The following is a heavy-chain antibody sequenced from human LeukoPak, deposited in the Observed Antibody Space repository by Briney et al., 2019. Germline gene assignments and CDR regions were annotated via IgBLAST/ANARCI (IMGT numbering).Heavy chain of an antibody. CDR3: ARDLVVGGSGSYFDY. CDR1: GFTFSSYS. CDR2: ISISSSYI. J-gene: IGHJ4*02. D-gene: IGHD2-8*02. V-gene: IGHV3-21*01. Sequence: GRSLRLSCAASGFTFSSYSMNWVRQAPGKGLEWVSSISISSSYIYYADSVKGRFTISRDNAKNSLYLQMNSLRAEDTAVYYCARDLVVGGSGSYFDYWGQGTLVTVSS.